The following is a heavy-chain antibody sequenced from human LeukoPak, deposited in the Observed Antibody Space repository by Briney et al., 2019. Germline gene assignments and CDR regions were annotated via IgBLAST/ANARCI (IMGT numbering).Heavy chain of an antibody. CDR3: ARPAYSSSLSSHFDP. Sequence: GESLKISCEGSGYSFSTYWIAWVRQMPGKGLEWMGSIYPRDSEIRYSPSFQGQVTISADNSISTAYLQWSGLKASDTAMYYCARPAYSSSLSSHFDPWGQGTLVTVSS. D-gene: IGHD6-13*01. J-gene: IGHJ5*02. CDR2: IYPRDSEI. CDR1: GYSFSTYW. V-gene: IGHV5-51*01.